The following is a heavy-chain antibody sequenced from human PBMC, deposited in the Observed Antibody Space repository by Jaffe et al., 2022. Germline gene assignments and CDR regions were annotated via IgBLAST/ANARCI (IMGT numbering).Heavy chain of an antibody. CDR1: GGTFSSYA. D-gene: IGHD6-19*01. CDR3: ARDRGGSGYSSGYTVGPERYWFDP. Sequence: QVQLVQSGAEVKKPGSSVKVSCKASGGTFSSYAISWVRQAPGQGLEWMGGIIPIFGTANYAQKFQGRVTITADESTSTAYMELSSLRSEDTAVYYCARDRGGSGYSSGYTVGPERYWFDPWGQGTLVTVSS. J-gene: IGHJ5*02. V-gene: IGHV1-69*01. CDR2: IIPIFGTA.